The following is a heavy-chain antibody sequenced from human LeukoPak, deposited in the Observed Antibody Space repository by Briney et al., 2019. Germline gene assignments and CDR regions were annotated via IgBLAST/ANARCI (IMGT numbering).Heavy chain of an antibody. CDR1: GGSFSGYY. V-gene: IGHV4-34*01. D-gene: IGHD6-13*01. Sequence: SETLSLTCAVYGGSFSGYYWSWIRQPPGKGLEWIGEINHSGSTSYNPSLKSRITISVDTSKNQFSLKLSSVTAADTAVYYCAREGIAAAGVTLDYYYGMDVWGKGTTVTVSS. CDR3: AREGIAAAGVTLDYYYGMDV. CDR2: INHSGST. J-gene: IGHJ6*04.